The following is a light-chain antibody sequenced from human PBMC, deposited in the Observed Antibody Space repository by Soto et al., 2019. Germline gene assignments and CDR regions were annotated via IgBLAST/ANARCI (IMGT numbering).Light chain of an antibody. CDR2: ENN. Sequence: QSVLTQPPSVSAAPGQMVTISGSGSSSSIGNNYASWYQQLPGTAPKLLIYENNKRPSGIPDRFSGSKSGTSAILGIAGLQTGDEADYYCGTWDSSLSVYVFGTGTKLTVL. J-gene: IGLJ1*01. CDR3: GTWDSSLSVYV. V-gene: IGLV1-51*01. CDR1: SSSIGNNY.